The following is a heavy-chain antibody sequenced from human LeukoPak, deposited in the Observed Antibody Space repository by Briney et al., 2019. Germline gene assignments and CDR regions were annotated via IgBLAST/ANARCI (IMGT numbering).Heavy chain of an antibody. D-gene: IGHD3-10*01. CDR1: GFTFSSYA. CDR3: ARSAAGSGNHMDV. J-gene: IGHJ6*02. CDR2: ISGSGGST. V-gene: IGHV3-23*01. Sequence: PGGSLRLSCAASGFTFSSYAMSWVRQAPGKGLEWVSGISGSGGSTYYADSVKGRFTISRDNAKNSLYLQMNSLRAEDTAVYYCARSAAGSGNHMDVWGQGTTVTVSS.